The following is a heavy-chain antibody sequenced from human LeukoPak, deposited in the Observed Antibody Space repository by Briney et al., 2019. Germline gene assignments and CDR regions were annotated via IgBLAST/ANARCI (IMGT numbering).Heavy chain of an antibody. D-gene: IGHD3-22*01. CDR3: ARVRDSSGFYTGAFDI. CDR1: GGTFSSYA. Sequence: SVKVSCKASGGTFSSYAISWVRQAPGQGLEWMGRIIPILGIPNYAQKLQGRVTITADKSTTTAYMELSSLRSDDTAVYYCARVRDSSGFYTGAFDIWGQGTMVTVSS. J-gene: IGHJ3*02. CDR2: IIPILGIP. V-gene: IGHV1-69*04.